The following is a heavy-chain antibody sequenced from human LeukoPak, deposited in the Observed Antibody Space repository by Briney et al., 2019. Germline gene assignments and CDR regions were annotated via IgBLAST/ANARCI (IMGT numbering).Heavy chain of an antibody. CDR3: AANGYYSIDV. J-gene: IGHJ6*03. V-gene: IGHV4-39*07. Sequence: PSETLSLTCTVSGGSISSSSYYWGWIRQPPGKGLEWIGSIYYSGSTYYNPSLKSRVTISVDTSKNQFSLELSSVTAADTAVYYCAANGYYSIDVWGKGTTVTVSS. CDR2: IYYSGST. D-gene: IGHD2-8*01. CDR1: GGSISSSSYY.